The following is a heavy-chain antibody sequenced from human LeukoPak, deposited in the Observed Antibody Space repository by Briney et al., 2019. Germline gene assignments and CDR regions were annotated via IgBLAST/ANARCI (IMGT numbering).Heavy chain of an antibody. CDR3: ERDEQWLVRRYYYYGMDV. CDR2: INQDGSEK. CDR1: GFTLSSYW. Sequence: GGSLRVSCAASGFTLSSYWMSGVRPAPGKGLEWVANINQDGSEKYYVDSVKGRSTISRDSDDNSMYLQMNSLRAEETAVYYCERDEQWLVRRYYYYGMDVWGQGTTVTVSS. V-gene: IGHV3-7*01. D-gene: IGHD6-19*01. J-gene: IGHJ6*01.